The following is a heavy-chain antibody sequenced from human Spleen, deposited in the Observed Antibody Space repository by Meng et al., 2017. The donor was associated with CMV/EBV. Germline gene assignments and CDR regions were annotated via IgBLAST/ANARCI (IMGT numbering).Heavy chain of an antibody. J-gene: IGHJ5*02. CDR2: INHSGFT. Sequence: SETLSLTXAVYGGSFNSFYWSWIRQPPGQSLEWIGEINHSGFTNYDPSLKSRVTISVDTSKNQFSLNLSSVTAADTAVYYCARGPPKKWFDPWGQGTLVTVSS. CDR1: GGSFNSFY. CDR3: ARGPPKKWFDP. V-gene: IGHV4-34*01.